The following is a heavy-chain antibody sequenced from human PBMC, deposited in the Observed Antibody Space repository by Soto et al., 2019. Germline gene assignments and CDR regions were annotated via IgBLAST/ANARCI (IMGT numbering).Heavy chain of an antibody. V-gene: IGHV3-23*01. J-gene: IGHJ6*03. CDR2: LTGSGATT. Sequence: GGSLRLSCAASGFTFSTYAMTWVRQAPGKGLEWVSTLTGSGATTYYADSVKGRFTISRDNSKNTLSLQMNSLRAEDTALYYCAKAKIAAAGVDYCYMDVWGKGTTVTVSS. D-gene: IGHD6-13*01. CDR3: AKAKIAAAGVDYCYMDV. CDR1: GFTFSTYA.